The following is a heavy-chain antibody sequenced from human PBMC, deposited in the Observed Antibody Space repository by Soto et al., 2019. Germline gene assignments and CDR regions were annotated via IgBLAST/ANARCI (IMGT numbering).Heavy chain of an antibody. CDR3: AREAIYDFWTTFPGMDV. J-gene: IGHJ6*02. Sequence: ASVKVSCKAAGYTFSAYTMNWVRQAPGQSLEWMGWINAGNGNTKYSQKFQGRVTITRDTSASTAYMELSSLRSEDTAVYYCAREAIYDFWTTFPGMDVWGQGTAVTVSS. D-gene: IGHD3-3*01. CDR2: INAGNGNT. V-gene: IGHV1-3*01. CDR1: GYTFSAYT.